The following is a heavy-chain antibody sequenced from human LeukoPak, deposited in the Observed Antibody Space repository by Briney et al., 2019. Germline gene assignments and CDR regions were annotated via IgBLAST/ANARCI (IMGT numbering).Heavy chain of an antibody. V-gene: IGHV3-21*01. CDR3: ARNYDFWSGYFNSVDS. CDR2: ISSSSYI. Sequence: GGSLRLSCAASGFTFSSHTMNWVRQAPGKGLEWVSSISSSSYIYYADSVKGRFTISRDNAKNSLYLRMNSLRAEDTAVYYCARNYDFWSGYFNSVDSWGQGTLVTVSS. J-gene: IGHJ5*01. CDR1: GFTFSSHT. D-gene: IGHD3-3*01.